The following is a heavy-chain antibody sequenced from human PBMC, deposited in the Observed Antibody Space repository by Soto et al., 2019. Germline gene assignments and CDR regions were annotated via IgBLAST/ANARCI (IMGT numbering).Heavy chain of an antibody. J-gene: IGHJ4*02. V-gene: IGHV1-69*13. Sequence: GASVKVSCKASGGTFSSYAISWVRQAPGQGLEWMGGIIPIFGTANYAQKFQGRVTITADESTSTAYMELSSLRSEDTAVYYCARVPILFGELLHFDDWGQGTLVTVSS. CDR3: ARVPILFGELLHFDD. D-gene: IGHD3-10*01. CDR2: IIPIFGTA. CDR1: GGTFSSYA.